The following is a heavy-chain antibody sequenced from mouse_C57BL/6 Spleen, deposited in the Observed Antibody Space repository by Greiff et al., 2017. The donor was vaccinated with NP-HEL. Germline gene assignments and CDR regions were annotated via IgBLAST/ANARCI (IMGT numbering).Heavy chain of an antibody. V-gene: IGHV2-2*01. CDR1: GFSLTSYG. CDR3: ARRGRGYFDY. Sequence: VQLQQSGPGLVQPSQSLSITCTVSGFSLTSYGVHWVRQSPGKGLEWLGVIWSGGSTDYNAAFISRLSISKDNSTSQVFFKMNSLQADDTAIYYCARRGRGYFDYWGQGTTLTVSS. CDR2: IWSGGST. J-gene: IGHJ2*01.